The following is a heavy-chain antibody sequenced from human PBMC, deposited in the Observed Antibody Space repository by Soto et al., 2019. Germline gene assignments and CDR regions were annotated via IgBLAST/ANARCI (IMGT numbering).Heavy chain of an antibody. CDR2: INHSGTT. J-gene: IGHJ4*02. CDR1: GGTFSGYY. CDR3: ASTAGILVWCRELRYYFDF. D-gene: IGHD3-10*01. V-gene: IGHV4-34*01. Sequence: QVHLQQWGAGLLKPSETLSLTCAVYGGTFSGYYWSWIRQPPGKGLEWIGEINHSGTTNYNPSLKSRVTISMDTSKNQFSLKRSSVTAADTAVYYWASTAGILVWCRELRYYFDFWGQGTLVTV.